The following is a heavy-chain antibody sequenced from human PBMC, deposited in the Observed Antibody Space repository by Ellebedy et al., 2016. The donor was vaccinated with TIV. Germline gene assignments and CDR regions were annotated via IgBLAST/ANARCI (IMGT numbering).Heavy chain of an antibody. D-gene: IGHD3-10*01. CDR1: GGSFSGYY. CDR3: ARGYYYANYFDY. J-gene: IGHJ4*02. Sequence: MPSETLSLTCAVYGGSFSGYYLSWIRQPPGKGLEWIGEINHSGSTNYNPSLKSRVTVSVDTSKNQFSLKLSSVTAADTAVYYCARGYYYANYFDYWGQGTLVTVSS. V-gene: IGHV4-34*01. CDR2: INHSGST.